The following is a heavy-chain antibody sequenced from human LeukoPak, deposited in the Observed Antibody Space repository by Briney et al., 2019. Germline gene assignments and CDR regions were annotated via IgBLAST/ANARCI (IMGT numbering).Heavy chain of an antibody. V-gene: IGHV3-13*01. CDR1: EFTFSSYD. D-gene: IGHD6-13*01. J-gene: IGHJ4*02. Sequence: PGGSLRLSCAASEFTFSSYDMHWVRQATGKGLEWVSTIDTAGNDWYPDSVKGRFTISRENAKNSLNRQMNSLRVGDTAVYYCARAKMPGIQTAGRVNYFDSWGQGTLVTVSA. CDR3: ARAKMPGIQTAGRVNYFDS. CDR2: IDTAGND.